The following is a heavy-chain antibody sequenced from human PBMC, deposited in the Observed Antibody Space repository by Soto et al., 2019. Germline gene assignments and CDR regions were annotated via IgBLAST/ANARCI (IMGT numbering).Heavy chain of an antibody. CDR1: GVSFSNFA. J-gene: IGHJ5*02. D-gene: IGHD2-2*01. CDR3: LKFSLPVACRGTNCYPDP. CDR2: ISMTGGAT. V-gene: IGHV3-23*01. Sequence: EVQLLESGGGLVHTGGSLRLSCAASGVSFSNFAFSWVRQAPGKGLEWVSAISMTGGATYYADSVKGRFTISRDDSKETLLLQLVSQRAEDTATYYCLKFSLPVACRGTNCYPDPWGRGTLLTVSS.